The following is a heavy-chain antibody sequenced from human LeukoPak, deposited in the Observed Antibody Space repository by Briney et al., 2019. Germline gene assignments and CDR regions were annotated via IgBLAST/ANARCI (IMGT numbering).Heavy chain of an antibody. J-gene: IGHJ4*02. Sequence: PGGSLRLSCAASGFTFSSYAMHWVRQAPGKGLEWVAVISYDGGNKYYADSVKGRFTISRDNSKNTLYLQMNSLRAEDTAVYYCARYGDYRYYFDYWGQGTLVTVSS. V-gene: IGHV3-30*04. CDR2: ISYDGGNK. CDR1: GFTFSSYA. CDR3: ARYGDYRYYFDY. D-gene: IGHD4-17*01.